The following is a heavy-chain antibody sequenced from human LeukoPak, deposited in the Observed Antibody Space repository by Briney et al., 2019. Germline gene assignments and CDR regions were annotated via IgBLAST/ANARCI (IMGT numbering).Heavy chain of an antibody. J-gene: IGHJ4*02. V-gene: IGHV4-61*02. D-gene: IGHD2-8*01. Sequence: PSQTLSLTCTVSGGSISSGSYYWSWIRQPAGKGLEWIGRIYTSGSTNYNPSLKSRVTISVDTSKNQFSLKLSSVTAADTAVYYCASSNAIPKYYFDYWGQGTLVTVSS. CDR3: ASSNAIPKYYFDY. CDR2: IYTSGST. CDR1: GGSISSGSYY.